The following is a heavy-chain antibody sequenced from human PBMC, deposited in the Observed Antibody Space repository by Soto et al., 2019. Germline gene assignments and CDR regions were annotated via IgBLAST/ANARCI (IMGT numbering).Heavy chain of an antibody. CDR2: IKTDGSEE. Sequence: WGSLRLSCRTSGLMFRTYLMSWFRQAPGKGLEWVANIKTDGSEEYYADSVMGRFTISRDNTKNSLYLQMNSMRADDTAMYYSATYHDPNFETYRFTHSGQGTL. CDR1: GLMFRTYL. J-gene: IGHJ4*02. V-gene: IGHV3-7*01. D-gene: IGHD3-16*02. CDR3: ATYHDPNFETYRFTH.